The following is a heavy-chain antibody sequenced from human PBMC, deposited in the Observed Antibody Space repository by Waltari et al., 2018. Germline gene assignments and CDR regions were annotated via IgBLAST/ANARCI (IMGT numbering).Heavy chain of an antibody. CDR2: IRSKANGYTT. Sequence: EVQLVVSGGDLVQPGGSLKLSCAAFVFNAFAMTWVRQASGNGLEWIGRIRSKANGYTTAYAASVQGRFTISRDDGSNTAYLQMNSLRTEDTAVYYCTIGQWLVSGHNWFDPWGQGTLVTVSS. D-gene: IGHD6-19*01. CDR1: VFNAFA. CDR3: TIGQWLVSGHNWFDP. J-gene: IGHJ5*02. V-gene: IGHV3-73*01.